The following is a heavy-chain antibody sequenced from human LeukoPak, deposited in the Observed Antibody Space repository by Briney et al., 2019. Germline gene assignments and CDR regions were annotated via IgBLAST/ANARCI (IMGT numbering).Heavy chain of an antibody. D-gene: IGHD7-27*01. CDR2: MNPNSGNT. Sequence: VASVKVSCKASGYTFTSYDINWVRQATGQGLEWMGWMNPNSGNTGYAQKFQGRVTMTRNTSISTAYMELSSLRSEDTAVYYCARGSWGNNWFDPWGQGTLVTVSS. CDR1: GYTFTSYD. CDR3: ARGSWGNNWFDP. J-gene: IGHJ5*02. V-gene: IGHV1-8*01.